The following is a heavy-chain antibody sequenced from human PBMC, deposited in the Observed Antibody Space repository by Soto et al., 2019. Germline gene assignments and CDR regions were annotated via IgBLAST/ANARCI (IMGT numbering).Heavy chain of an antibody. Sequence: SETLSLTCSVSGGSISSGDYAWNWIRQSPGKGLEWLGNIYKIGSTYYQPSLRSRLTITIDTSKSHFSLNLTFVAAADTAVYYCGRGDYHIAFDILGRGAMVTV. V-gene: IGHV4-30-4*01. CDR2: IYKIGST. J-gene: IGHJ3*02. CDR1: GGSISSGDYA. D-gene: IGHD3-16*01. CDR3: GRGDYHIAFDI.